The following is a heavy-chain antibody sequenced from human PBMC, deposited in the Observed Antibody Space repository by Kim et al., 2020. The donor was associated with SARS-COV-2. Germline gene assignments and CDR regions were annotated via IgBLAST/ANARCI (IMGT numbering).Heavy chain of an antibody. CDR3: ARVYSSGWYRSEVRYPYYFDY. Sequence: GGSLRLSCAASGFTFSSYAMHWVRQAPGKGLEWVAVISYDGSNKYYADSVKGRFTISRDNSKNTLYLQMNSLRAEDTAVYYCARVYSSGWYRSEVRYPYYFDYWGQGTLVTVSS. V-gene: IGHV3-30-3*01. J-gene: IGHJ4*02. CDR1: GFTFSSYA. CDR2: ISYDGSNK. D-gene: IGHD6-19*01.